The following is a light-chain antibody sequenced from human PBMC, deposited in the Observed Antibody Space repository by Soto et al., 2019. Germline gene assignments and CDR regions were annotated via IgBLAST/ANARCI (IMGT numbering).Light chain of an antibody. V-gene: IGKV1-39*01. CDR1: QAINTY. CDR3: QQSHSSPPT. J-gene: IGKJ1*01. CDR2: LAS. Sequence: DIQMTQSPCSLSVSVGDAITITCRASQAINTYLSWFQQKPGKAPKLLIYLASSLETGVPSRFSGSGSGTYFTLTVSSLQPEDFATYYCQQSHSSPPTFGQGTRVEIK.